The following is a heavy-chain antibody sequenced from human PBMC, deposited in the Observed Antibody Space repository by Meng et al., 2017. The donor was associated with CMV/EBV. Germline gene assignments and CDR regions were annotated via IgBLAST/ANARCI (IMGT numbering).Heavy chain of an antibody. CDR1: GFTFSSYS. V-gene: IGHV3-21*01. D-gene: IGHD3/OR15-3a*01. J-gene: IGHJ4*02. Sequence: GESLKISCAASGFTFSSYSMNWVRQAPGKGLGWVSSISSSSSYIYYADSVKGRFTISRDNAKNSLYLQMNSLRAEDTAVYYCARVGGLEFDYWGQGTLVTVSS. CDR3: ARVGGLEFDY. CDR2: ISSSSSYI.